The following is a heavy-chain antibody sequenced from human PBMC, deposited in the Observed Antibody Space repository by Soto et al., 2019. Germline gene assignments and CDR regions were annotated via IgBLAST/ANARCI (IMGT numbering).Heavy chain of an antibody. J-gene: IGHJ5*02. CDR3: VRMASSGTLNWFDP. CDR2: MNPNSGNT. V-gene: IGHV1-8*01. CDR1: ESTFTNYD. Sequence: ASVKVSCKASESTFTNYDMSWVRPATGQGLEWMGWMNPNSGNTGSALKFQGRVSMSRNTSIYTVYLELSSLASDDTAVYFCVRMASSGTLNWFDPRGEATLVTVSS. D-gene: IGHD1-1*01.